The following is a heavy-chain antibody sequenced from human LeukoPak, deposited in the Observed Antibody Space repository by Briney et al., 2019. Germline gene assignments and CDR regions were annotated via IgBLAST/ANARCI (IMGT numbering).Heavy chain of an antibody. V-gene: IGHV4-59*01. D-gene: IGHD2-21*02. Sequence: SETLSLTCTVSGGSISSYYWSWIRQPPGKGLEWIGYIYYSGSTNYNPSLKSRVTISVGTSKNQFSLKLSSVTAADTAVYYCARFVVVTAPDAFDIWGQGTMVTVSS. J-gene: IGHJ3*02. CDR1: GGSISSYY. CDR2: IYYSGST. CDR3: ARFVVVTAPDAFDI.